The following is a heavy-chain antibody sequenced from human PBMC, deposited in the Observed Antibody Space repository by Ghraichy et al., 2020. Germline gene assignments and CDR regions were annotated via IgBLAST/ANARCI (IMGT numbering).Heavy chain of an antibody. J-gene: IGHJ4*02. CDR1: DGSISSSSYY. CDR3: ATYDFWSGYYIDY. Sequence: SETLSLTCTVSDGSISSSSYYWGWIRQPPGKGLEWIGSFYFSGSTYYNPSLKSRVTISVDTSKNQFSLKLTSVTAADTAVYYCATYDFWSGYYIDYWGQGTLVTVSS. V-gene: IGHV4-39*01. CDR2: FYFSGST. D-gene: IGHD3-3*01.